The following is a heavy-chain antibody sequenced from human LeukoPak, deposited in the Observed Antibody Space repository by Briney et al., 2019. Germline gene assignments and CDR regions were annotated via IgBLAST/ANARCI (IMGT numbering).Heavy chain of an antibody. J-gene: IGHJ5*02. CDR1: GGSFSGYY. Sequence: SETLSLTCAVYGGSFSGYYWSWIRQPPGKGLEWIGEINHSGSTNYNPSLKSRVTISVDTSKNQFSLKLSSVTAADTAVYYCARGSSGSYARGWFDPWGQGTLVTVSS. CDR2: INHSGST. CDR3: ARGSSGSYARGWFDP. D-gene: IGHD1-26*01. V-gene: IGHV4-34*01.